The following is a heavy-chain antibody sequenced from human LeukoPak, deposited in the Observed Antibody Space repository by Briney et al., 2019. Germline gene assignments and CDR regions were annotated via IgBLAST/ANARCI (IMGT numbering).Heavy chain of an antibody. Sequence: GGSLRLSCAASGFTFSSYGMHWVRQAPGKGLEWVSSISSSSSYIYYADSVKGRFTISRDNAKNSLYLQMNSLRAEDTAVYYCARDRLLWFGELLSNYFDYWGQGTLVTVSS. V-gene: IGHV3-21*01. J-gene: IGHJ4*02. D-gene: IGHD3-10*01. CDR1: GFTFSSYG. CDR2: ISSSSSYI. CDR3: ARDRLLWFGELLSNYFDY.